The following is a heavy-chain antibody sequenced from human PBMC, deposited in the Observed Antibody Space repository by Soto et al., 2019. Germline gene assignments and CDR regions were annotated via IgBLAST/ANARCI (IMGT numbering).Heavy chain of an antibody. D-gene: IGHD3-10*01. CDR1: GGSFSGYY. CDR3: ARGFGVTYPNFDY. J-gene: IGHJ4*02. CDR2: INHSGST. V-gene: IGHV4-34*01. Sequence: QVQLQQWGAGLLKPSETLSLTCAVYGGSFSGYYWSWIRQPPGKGLEWIVEINHSGSTNYNPSLKSRVTISVDTSKNQFSLKLSSVTAADTAVYYCARGFGVTYPNFDYWGQGTLVTVSS.